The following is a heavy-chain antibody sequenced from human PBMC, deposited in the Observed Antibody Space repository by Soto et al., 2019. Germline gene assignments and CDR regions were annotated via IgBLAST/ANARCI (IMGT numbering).Heavy chain of an antibody. Sequence: PSETLSLTCAVSGGSISSGGYSWSWIRQPPGKGLEWIGYIYHSGSTSYNPSLKSRVTISVDRSKNQFYLKLRSVTAAATAVYYCATYNVDIVATGSAYFDYWVQGTLVTVAS. CDR2: IYHSGST. CDR1: GGSISSGGYS. CDR3: ATYNVDIVATGSAYFDY. D-gene: IGHD5-12*01. V-gene: IGHV4-30-2*01. J-gene: IGHJ4*02.